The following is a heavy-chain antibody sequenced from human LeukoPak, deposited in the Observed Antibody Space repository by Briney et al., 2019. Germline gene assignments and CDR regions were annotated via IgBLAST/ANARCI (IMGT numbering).Heavy chain of an antibody. CDR3: ARWVYYYDSSGYYRDY. V-gene: IGHV1-69*13. Sequence: SVTVSCTASGGTFSRFTISWVRQAPGQGFEWMGGITPIFGTANFAQKFQGRVSITADGSTSTAFMELSSLRSEDTAVYYCARWVYYYDSSGYYRDYWGQGTLVTVSS. CDR1: GGTFSRFT. D-gene: IGHD3-22*01. J-gene: IGHJ4*02. CDR2: ITPIFGTA.